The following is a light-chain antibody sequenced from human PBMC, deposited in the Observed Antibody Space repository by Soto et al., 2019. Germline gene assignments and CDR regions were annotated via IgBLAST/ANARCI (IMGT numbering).Light chain of an antibody. CDR2: DAS. V-gene: IGKV3-15*01. Sequence: EIVMTQSPATLSVSPGERATLSCRASHSVSSRLAWYQQKPGQAPRLLIYDASTRATGLPARFSGSGSGTEFTLTISSLQSEDFAVYYCQHYTNSPLTFGGGTKVEIK. CDR1: HSVSSR. J-gene: IGKJ4*01. CDR3: QHYTNSPLT.